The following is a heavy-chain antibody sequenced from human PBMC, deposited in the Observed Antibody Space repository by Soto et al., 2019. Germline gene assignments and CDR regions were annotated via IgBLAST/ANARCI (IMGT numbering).Heavy chain of an antibody. CDR2: ISGSGGST. D-gene: IGHD6-13*01. Sequence: PGGSLRLSCAASGFTFSSYAMSWVSQAPGKGLEWVSAISGSGGSTYYADSVKGRFTISRDNSKNTLYLQMNSLRAEDTAVYYCAKGQRGLLISSWYQTMDVWGQGTTVTVSS. V-gene: IGHV3-23*01. J-gene: IGHJ6*02. CDR3: AKGQRGLLISSWYQTMDV. CDR1: GFTFSSYA.